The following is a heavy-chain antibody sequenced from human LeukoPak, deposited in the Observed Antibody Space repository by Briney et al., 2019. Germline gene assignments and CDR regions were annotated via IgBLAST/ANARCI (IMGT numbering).Heavy chain of an antibody. CDR3: ARALITFGGSPLSDY. V-gene: IGHV3-30*02. J-gene: IGHJ4*02. CDR2: IRYDGSNK. Sequence: GGSLRLSCAASGFTFSSYGMHWVRQAPGKGLEWVAFIRYDGSNKYYADSVKGRFTISRDNSKNTLYLQMNSLRAEDTAVYYCARALITFGGSPLSDYWGQGTLVTVSS. D-gene: IGHD3-16*01. CDR1: GFTFSSYG.